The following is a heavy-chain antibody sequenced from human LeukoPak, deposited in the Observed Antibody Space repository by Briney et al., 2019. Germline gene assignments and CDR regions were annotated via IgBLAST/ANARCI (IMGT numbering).Heavy chain of an antibody. Sequence: ASVKVSCKASGYTFTSYDINWVRQATGQGLEWMGWMNPNSGNTGYAQKFQGRVTITRNTSISTAYMELSSLRSEDTAVYYCARSGALRYFVLNWFDPWGQGTLVTVSS. D-gene: IGHD3-9*01. V-gene: IGHV1-8*03. J-gene: IGHJ5*02. CDR3: ARSGALRYFVLNWFDP. CDR1: GYTFTSYD. CDR2: MNPNSGNT.